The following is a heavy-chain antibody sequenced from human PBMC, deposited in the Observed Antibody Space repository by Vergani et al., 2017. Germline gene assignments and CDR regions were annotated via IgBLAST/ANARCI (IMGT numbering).Heavy chain of an antibody. Sequence: QVQLQESGPGLVKPSETLSLTCTVSGGSMSGYYWSWIRQPPGKGLEWIGSIYYSENKFYNPSLESRVTLSIDTTKNQFSLKLKSVTAADTAVYYCARCFRDEGMIYGGTVENWFDPWGQGTLVTVSS. D-gene: IGHD3-16*01. V-gene: IGHV4-59*04. CDR2: IYYSENK. J-gene: IGHJ5*02. CDR1: GGSMSGYY. CDR3: ARCFRDEGMIYGGTVENWFDP.